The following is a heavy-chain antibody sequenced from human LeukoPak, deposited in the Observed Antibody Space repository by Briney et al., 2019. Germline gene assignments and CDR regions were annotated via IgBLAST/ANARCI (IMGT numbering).Heavy chain of an antibody. J-gene: IGHJ4*02. CDR2: IKQDGSEK. CDR3: ARDSSGYDLYFDY. Sequence: GGSLRLSCAASGYTFSSYWMSWVRQAPGKGLEWVANIKQDGSEKYYVGSVKGRFTISRGNAKNSLYLQMNSLRAEDTAVYYCARDSSGYDLYFDYWGQGTLVTVSS. V-gene: IGHV3-7*01. CDR1: GYTFSSYW. D-gene: IGHD5-12*01.